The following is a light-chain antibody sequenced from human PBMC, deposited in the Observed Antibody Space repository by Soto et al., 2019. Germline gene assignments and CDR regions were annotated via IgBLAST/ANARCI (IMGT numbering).Light chain of an antibody. V-gene: IGKV3-15*01. Sequence: EIVMTQSPATLSVSPGERATLSCRASQTISSNLAWYQQKPGQAPRLLIHGASTRAAGVPARFSGSGSGTEVTLPIASLQSEDFAVYYCQQYHNWPPQYTFGQGTQLQIK. CDR3: QQYHNWPPQYT. CDR1: QTISSN. CDR2: GAS. J-gene: IGKJ2*01.